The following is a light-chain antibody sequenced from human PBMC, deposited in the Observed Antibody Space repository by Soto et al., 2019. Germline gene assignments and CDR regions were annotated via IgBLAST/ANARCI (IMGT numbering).Light chain of an antibody. CDR3: QQYNSYYRE. J-gene: IGKJ1*01. CDR2: DAS. CDR1: QSISSW. V-gene: IGKV1-5*01. Sequence: DIQMTQSPSTLSASVGDRVTITCRASQSISSWLAWYQQKPGKAPKLLIYDASSLESGVPSRFSGSGSGTEFTLTISSLQPDDLETYYCQQYNSYYREFGKGTKVDIX.